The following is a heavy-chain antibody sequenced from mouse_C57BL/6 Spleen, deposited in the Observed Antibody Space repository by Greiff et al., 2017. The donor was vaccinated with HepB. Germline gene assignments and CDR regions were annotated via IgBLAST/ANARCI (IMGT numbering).Heavy chain of an antibody. CDR3: ASNSGSTYWYFDV. V-gene: IGHV3-6*01. D-gene: IGHD1-1*01. J-gene: IGHJ1*03. CDR2: ISYDGSN. Sequence: ESGPGLVKPSQSLSLTCSVTGYSITSGYYWNWIRQFPGNKLEWMGYISYDGSNNYNPSLKNRISITRDTSKKQFFLKLKSVTTEATATYYCASNSGSTYWYFDVWGTGTTVTVSS. CDR1: GYSITSGYY.